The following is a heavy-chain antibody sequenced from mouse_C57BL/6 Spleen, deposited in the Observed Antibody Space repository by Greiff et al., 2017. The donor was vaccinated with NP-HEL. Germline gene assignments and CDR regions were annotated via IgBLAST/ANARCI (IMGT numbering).Heavy chain of an antibody. CDR2: IHPNCGST. CDR3: ARGDYDYGHYYAMDY. Sequence: QVQLQQPGAELVKPGASVKLSCKASGYTFTSYWMHWVKQRPGPGLEWIGMIHPNCGSTNYNEKFKSKATLTVDKSSSTAYMQLSSLTSEDSAVYYCARGDYDYGHYYAMDYWGQGTSVTVSS. D-gene: IGHD2-4*01. V-gene: IGHV1-64*01. J-gene: IGHJ4*01. CDR1: GYTFTSYW.